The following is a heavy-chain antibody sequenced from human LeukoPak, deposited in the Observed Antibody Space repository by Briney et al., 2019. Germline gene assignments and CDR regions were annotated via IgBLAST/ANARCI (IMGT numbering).Heavy chain of an antibody. Sequence: SVKVSCTASGGTVTSYAVSWVRQAPGQPPEWRGRIIPIFVIAKYAQKYHGRVTITADKSTSTAYMELSSLRSEDTAVYYCARAIDSSSSHFFDDWGQGTLVTVSS. CDR3: ARAIDSSSSHFFDD. CDR1: GGTVTSYA. J-gene: IGHJ4*02. D-gene: IGHD6-6*01. CDR2: IIPIFVIA. V-gene: IGHV1-69*04.